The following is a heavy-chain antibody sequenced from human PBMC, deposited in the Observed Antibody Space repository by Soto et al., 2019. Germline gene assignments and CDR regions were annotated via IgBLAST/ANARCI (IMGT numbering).Heavy chain of an antibody. CDR2: IWYDGSNK. Sequence: GESLKISCAASGFTFSSYGMHWVRQAPGKGLEWVAVIWYDGSNKYYADSVKGRFTISRDNSKNTLYLQMNSLRAEDTAVYYCARDSPRYYYDSSGYFDYWGQGTLVTVSS. D-gene: IGHD3-22*01. J-gene: IGHJ4*02. CDR3: ARDSPRYYYDSSGYFDY. V-gene: IGHV3-33*01. CDR1: GFTFSSYG.